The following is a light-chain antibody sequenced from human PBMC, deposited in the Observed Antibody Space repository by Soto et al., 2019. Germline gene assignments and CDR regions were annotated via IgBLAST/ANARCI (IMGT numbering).Light chain of an antibody. CDR3: HQRSSWPLT. V-gene: IGKV3-11*01. CDR2: DAS. J-gene: IGKJ4*01. CDR1: QLVSSY. Sequence: VLTQSPATLSLSPGERATLSCRASQLVSSYLAWYQHKPGQAPRLLIYDASNRAPGIPARFSGSGSGTDFTLTISSLEPEDFAVYYCHQRSSWPLTFGGGTKVDIK.